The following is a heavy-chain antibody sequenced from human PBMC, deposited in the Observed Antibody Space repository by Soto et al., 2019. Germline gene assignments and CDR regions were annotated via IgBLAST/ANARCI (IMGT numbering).Heavy chain of an antibody. CDR3: ARQIYDSDTGPNFQYYFDS. D-gene: IGHD3-22*01. V-gene: IGHV5-10-1*01. Sequence: GESLKISCKGSGYSFAGYWITWVRQKPGKGLEWMGRIDPSDSQTYYSPSFRGHVTISATKSITTVFLQWSSLRASDTATYYCARQIYDSDTGPNFQYYFDSWGQGTPVTVSS. CDR1: GYSFAGYW. J-gene: IGHJ4*02. CDR2: IDPSDSQT.